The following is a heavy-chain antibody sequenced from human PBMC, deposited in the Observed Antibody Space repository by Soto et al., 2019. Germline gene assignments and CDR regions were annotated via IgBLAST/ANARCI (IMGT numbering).Heavy chain of an antibody. J-gene: IGHJ3*02. CDR1: GFSLTTSGVG. V-gene: IGHV2-5*02. Sequence: QITLKESGPTLVKPTHTLTLTCTFSGFSLTTSGVGVGWIRQPPGKALEWLALIFWDTDTHYSPSLKNGLTITRDTSKSQVVLTLTNTDPVDTATYYCAHNDESNVNKKGGFDIWGQGTMVTVSS. CDR3: AHNDESNVNKKGGFDI. D-gene: IGHD3-3*01. CDR2: IFWDTDT.